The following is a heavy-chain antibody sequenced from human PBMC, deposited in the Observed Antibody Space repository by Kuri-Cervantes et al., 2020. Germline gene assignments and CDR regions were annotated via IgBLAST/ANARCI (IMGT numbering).Heavy chain of an antibody. CDR3: ATEYSSSSPFDY. CDR1: GGTFSSYA. J-gene: IGHJ4*02. CDR2: IIPIFGTA. Sequence: SVKVSCKASGGTFSSYAISWVRQAPGQGLEWMGGIIPIFGTANYAQKFQGRVTITADESTSTAYMELSSLRSEDTAVYYCATEYSSSSPFDYWGQGTLVTVSS. D-gene: IGHD6-6*01. V-gene: IGHV1-69*13.